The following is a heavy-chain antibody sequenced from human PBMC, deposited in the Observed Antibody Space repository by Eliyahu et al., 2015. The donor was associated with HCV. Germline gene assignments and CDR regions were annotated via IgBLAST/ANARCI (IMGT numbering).Heavy chain of an antibody. V-gene: IGHV3-23*01. CDR2: ISGSGGST. D-gene: IGHD6-13*01. Sequence: EVQLLESGGGLVQPGGSLRLSCAASGFTFSSYAMSWVRXAPGKGLEWVSAISGSGGSTYYADSVKGRFTISRDNSKNTLYLQMNSLRAEDTAVYYCAKVALEYSSSWTGHPADDYWGQGTLVTVSS. J-gene: IGHJ4*02. CDR1: GFTFSSYA. CDR3: AKVALEYSSSWTGHPADDY.